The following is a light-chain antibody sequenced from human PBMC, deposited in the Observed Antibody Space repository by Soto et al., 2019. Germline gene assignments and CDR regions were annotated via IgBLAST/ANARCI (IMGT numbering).Light chain of an antibody. J-gene: IGKJ1*01. CDR2: WAS. CDR3: QQYYSTPPT. Sequence: DIVMTQSPDSLAVSLGERATINCKSSQSVLYSSINRNYLAWYQQKPGQPPKLLFYWASTRESGVPDRFSASGSATDFTLTISTLQAEDVAVYHCQQYYSTPPTFGQGTKVDI. CDR1: QSVLYSSINRNY. V-gene: IGKV4-1*01.